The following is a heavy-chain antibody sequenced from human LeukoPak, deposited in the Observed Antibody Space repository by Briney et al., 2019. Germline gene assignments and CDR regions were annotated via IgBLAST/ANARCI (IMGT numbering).Heavy chain of an antibody. Sequence: ASVTVSFKASGYTFTSYDINWVRQATGQGLEGMGWMNPNSGNTGYAQKFQGRVTITRNTSISTAYMELSSLRSEDTAAYYCARALSWTTESYYYMDVWGKGTTVTVSS. CDR3: ARALSWTTESYYYMDV. V-gene: IGHV1-8*03. D-gene: IGHD3/OR15-3a*01. CDR1: GYTFTSYD. J-gene: IGHJ6*03. CDR2: MNPNSGNT.